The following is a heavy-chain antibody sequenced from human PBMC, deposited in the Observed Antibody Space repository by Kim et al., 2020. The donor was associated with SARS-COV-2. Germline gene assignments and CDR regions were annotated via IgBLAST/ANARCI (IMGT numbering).Heavy chain of an antibody. CDR1: GGSFSGYY. J-gene: IGHJ2*01. CDR3: ARGEFGGYSYGWYFDL. Sequence: SETLSLTCAVYGGSFSGYYWSWIRQPTGKGLEWIGEINHSGSTNYNPSLKSRVTISVDTSKNQFSLKLSSVTAADTAVYYCARGEFGGYSYGWYFDLWGRGTLVTVSS. CDR2: INHSGST. V-gene: IGHV4-34*01. D-gene: IGHD5-18*01.